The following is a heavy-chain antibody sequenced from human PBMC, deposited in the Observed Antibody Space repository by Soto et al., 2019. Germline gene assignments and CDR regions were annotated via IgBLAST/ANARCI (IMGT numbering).Heavy chain of an antibody. J-gene: IGHJ4*02. D-gene: IGHD5-12*01. Sequence: QITLKESGPTLVRPPQTLTLTCTFSGFSLTSGVGVGWIRQPPGKALEWLALIYWDDDKRYGPSLKNRLTITKDTSKNQVVLTRTNVGPVDTATYFCAHIDPEIVTVGGHGGFDYWGQGTLVTVSS. CDR1: GFSLTSGVG. CDR2: IYWDDDK. V-gene: IGHV2-5*05. CDR3: AHIDPEIVTVGGHGGFDY.